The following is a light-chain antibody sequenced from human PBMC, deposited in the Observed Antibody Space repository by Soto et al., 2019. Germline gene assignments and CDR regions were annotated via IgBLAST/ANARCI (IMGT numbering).Light chain of an antibody. J-gene: IGKJ1*01. Sequence: TQSPSTLSASVGDRVTITCRASQSVSSNYLAWYQQKPGQAPRILIYGASSRATGIPDRFSGSGSGTEFTLTISRLEPEDFAVYYCQRYGSSPPWTFGQGTKVEIK. V-gene: IGKV3-20*01. CDR3: QRYGSSPPWT. CDR2: GAS. CDR1: QSVSSNY.